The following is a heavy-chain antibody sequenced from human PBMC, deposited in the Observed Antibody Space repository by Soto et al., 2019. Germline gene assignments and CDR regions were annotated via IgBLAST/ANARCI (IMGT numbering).Heavy chain of an antibody. D-gene: IGHD3-3*01. V-gene: IGHV4-34*01. J-gene: IGHJ5*02. CDR2: INHSGST. Sequence: PSETLSLTCAVYGGSFSGYYWSWIRQPPGKGLEWIGEINHSGSTNYNPSLKSRVTISVDTSKNQFSLKLSSVTAADTAVYYCARGLSQVLRFLEWLSYDWFDTWGQGTLVTVSS. CDR3: ARGLSQVLRFLEWLSYDWFDT. CDR1: GGSFSGYY.